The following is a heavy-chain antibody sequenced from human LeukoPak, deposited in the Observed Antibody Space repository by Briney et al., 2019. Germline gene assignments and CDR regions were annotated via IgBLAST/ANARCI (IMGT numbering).Heavy chain of an antibody. V-gene: IGHV3-48*02. J-gene: IGHJ3*02. D-gene: IGHD4-23*01. CDR3: ARDKYGGNSNAFDI. CDR2: ISSSSSVI. CDR1: GFTFSRHS. Sequence: PGGSLRLSCGASGFTFSRHSMNWVRQAPGKGLEWVSYISSSSSVIYYADSVKGRFTISRDSAKNSLYLQMNSLRDEDTAVYYCARDKYGGNSNAFDIWGQGTLVTVSS.